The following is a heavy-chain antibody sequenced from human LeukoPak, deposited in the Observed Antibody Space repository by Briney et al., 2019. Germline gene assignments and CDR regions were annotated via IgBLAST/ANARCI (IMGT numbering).Heavy chain of an antibody. Sequence: SETLSLTCTVSSGSISTSYWTWIRQPPGKGLEWIASVYTSGSTNYNPSLKSRVTISVDTSKKQFSLNLSSVTAADTAVYYCARYSNWYNAFDIWGQGTMVTVSS. D-gene: IGHD6-13*01. V-gene: IGHV4-59*01. CDR3: ARYSNWYNAFDI. J-gene: IGHJ3*02. CDR2: VYTSGST. CDR1: SGSISTSY.